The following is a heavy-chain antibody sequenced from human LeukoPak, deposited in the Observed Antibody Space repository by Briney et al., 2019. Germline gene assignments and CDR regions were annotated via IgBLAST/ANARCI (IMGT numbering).Heavy chain of an antibody. CDR1: GGSISSYY. CDR3: ARGRKILPGYSYGYDY. Sequence: SETLSLTCTVSGGSISSYYWSWIRQPPGKGLKWIGYIYYSGSTNYNPSLKSRVTISVDTSKNQFSLKLSSVTAADTAVYYCARGRKILPGYSYGYDYWGQGTLVTVSS. V-gene: IGHV4-59*01. CDR2: IYYSGST. J-gene: IGHJ4*02. D-gene: IGHD5-18*01.